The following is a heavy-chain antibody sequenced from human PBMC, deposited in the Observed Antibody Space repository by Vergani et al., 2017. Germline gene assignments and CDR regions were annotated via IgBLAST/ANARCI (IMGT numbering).Heavy chain of an antibody. CDR3: ARQFRIAVAGTGGREYNWFDP. J-gene: IGHJ5*02. Sequence: QLQLQESGPGLVKPSETLSLTCTVSGGSISSSSYYWGWIRQPPGKGLEWIGSIYYSGSTYYNPSLKSRVTISVDTSKNQFSLKLSSVTAADTAVYYCARQFRIAVAGTGGREYNWFDPWGQGTLVTVSS. CDR2: IYYSGST. V-gene: IGHV4-39*01. D-gene: IGHD6-19*01. CDR1: GGSISSSSYY.